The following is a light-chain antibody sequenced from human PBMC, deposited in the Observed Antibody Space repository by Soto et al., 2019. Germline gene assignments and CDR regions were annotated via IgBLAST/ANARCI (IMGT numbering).Light chain of an antibody. CDR1: QIISTY. J-gene: IGKJ5*01. Sequence: DIQMTQSPSSLSASVGDRVIITCRASQIISTYVNWYQQRPGTAPKLLLYAASTLQRGVPSRFSGSGSGTDFSLTITSLQPEDFATYFCQQTYTTLFTFGQGTRLEI. CDR2: AAS. V-gene: IGKV1-39*01. CDR3: QQTYTTLFT.